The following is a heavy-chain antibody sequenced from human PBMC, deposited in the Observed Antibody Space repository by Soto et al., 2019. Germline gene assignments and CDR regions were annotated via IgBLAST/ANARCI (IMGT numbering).Heavy chain of an antibody. J-gene: IGHJ4*02. CDR3: AKGGSARCYANVDY. CDR1: GFTFSSYA. V-gene: IGHV3-23*01. D-gene: IGHD2-2*01. CDR2: ISGSDDST. Sequence: EVQLLESGGGLVQPGGSLRLSCAASGFTFSSYAMSWVRQAPGKGLEWISVISGSDDSTYYADSVKGRFTISRDNSKNTLHLQMNSLRAEDTAVYYCAKGGSARCYANVDYWGQGTPVTVSS.